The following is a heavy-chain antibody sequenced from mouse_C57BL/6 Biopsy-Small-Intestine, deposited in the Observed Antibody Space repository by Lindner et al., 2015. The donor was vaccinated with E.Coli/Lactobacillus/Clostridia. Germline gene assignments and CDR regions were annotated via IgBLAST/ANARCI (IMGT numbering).Heavy chain of an antibody. J-gene: IGHJ2*01. V-gene: IGHV1-63*01. CDR3: ARGGDYFDY. CDR2: IYPGGGYT. CDR1: GYTFTNYW. Sequence: VQLQESGAELARPGASVKMSCKASGYTFTNYWIGWAKQRPGHGLEWIGDIYPGGGYTNYNEKFKGKATLTADKSSSTAYMQFSSLTSEDSAIYYCARGGDYFDYWGQGTTLTVSS.